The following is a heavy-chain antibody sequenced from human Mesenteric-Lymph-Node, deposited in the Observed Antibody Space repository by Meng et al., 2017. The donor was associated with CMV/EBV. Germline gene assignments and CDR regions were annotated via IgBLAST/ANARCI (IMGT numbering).Heavy chain of an antibody. D-gene: IGHD3-10*01. J-gene: IGHJ4*02. V-gene: IGHV4-39*07. Sequence: SETLSLTCTVSGGSISSSSYYWGWIRQPPGKGLEWIGSIYYSGSTYYNPSLKSRVTISVDTSKNQFSLKLSSVTAADTAVYYCARETNYYGPQPYYFDYWGQGMLVTVSS. CDR1: GGSISSSSYY. CDR2: IYYSGST. CDR3: ARETNYYGPQPYYFDY.